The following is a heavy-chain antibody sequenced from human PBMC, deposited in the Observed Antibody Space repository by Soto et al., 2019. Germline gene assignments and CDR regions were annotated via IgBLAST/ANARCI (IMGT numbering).Heavy chain of an antibody. CDR3: VRGYHKVSEYCNGPACFDAGWLDP. D-gene: IGHD2-15*01. J-gene: IGHJ5*02. Sequence: GGSLRLSCAASGFIFSNYAMHWVRQAPGKGLEWVAVISFDGSNKFDADSVKGRFTISRDNSEETLYLQMNSPRVEDTAVYYCVRGYHKVSEYCNGPACFDAGWLDPWGQGTLVTVSS. CDR1: GFIFSNYA. CDR2: ISFDGSNK. V-gene: IGHV3-30-3*01.